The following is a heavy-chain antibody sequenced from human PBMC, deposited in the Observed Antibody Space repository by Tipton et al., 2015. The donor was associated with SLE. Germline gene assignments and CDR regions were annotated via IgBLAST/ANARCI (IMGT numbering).Heavy chain of an antibody. Sequence: TLSFTCAVYGGSFSDYYWSRIRQPPGKGLEWIGEINHSGSTTYNPSLKSRVTISVDTSKKHFSLNLRSVTAADTAVYYCARPNGYDAIDIWGQGTLVTVS. D-gene: IGHD5-18*01. J-gene: IGHJ3*02. CDR1: GGSFSDYY. V-gene: IGHV4-34*01. CDR2: INHSGST. CDR3: ARPNGYDAIDI.